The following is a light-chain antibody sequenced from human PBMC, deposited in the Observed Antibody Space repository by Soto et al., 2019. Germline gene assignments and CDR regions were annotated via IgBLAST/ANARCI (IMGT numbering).Light chain of an antibody. V-gene: IGLV2-8*01. Sequence: QSALTQPPSASGSPGQSVTISCTGTSSDVGGYNDVSYYQQHPGNAPKLMIYEVSKRPSGVPGRCSGSTSANTAPLTVAGLQDEDEADYYCRSYAGSNNVVFGGGTKLTVL. CDR3: RSYAGSNNVV. CDR2: EVS. J-gene: IGLJ2*01. CDR1: SSDVGGYND.